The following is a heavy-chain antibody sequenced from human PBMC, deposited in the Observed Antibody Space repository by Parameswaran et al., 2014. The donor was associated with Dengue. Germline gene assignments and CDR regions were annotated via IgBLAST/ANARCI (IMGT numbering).Heavy chain of an antibody. Sequence: WVRQAPGQGLEWMGGINPLFRTSNYAQKFQDRVTITGEESTSTAYMELSSLRAEDTAIYYCAREGVYYHNSGYFDYWGQGTLVTVSS. CDR3: AREGVYYHNSGYFDY. V-gene: IGHV1-69*01. D-gene: IGHD3-22*01. J-gene: IGHJ4*02. CDR2: INPLFRTS.